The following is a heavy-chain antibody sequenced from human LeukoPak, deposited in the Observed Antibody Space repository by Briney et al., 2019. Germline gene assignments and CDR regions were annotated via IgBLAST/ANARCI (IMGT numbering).Heavy chain of an antibody. J-gene: IGHJ6*02. CDR2: IYYNGST. CDR1: GGSISSYY. CDR3: ARVGDYGDYYYYGMDV. Sequence: PSETLSLTCTVSGGSISSYYWSWIRQPPGKGLEWIGYIYYNGSTNYNPSLKSRVTISVDTSKNQFSLKLSSVTAADTAVYYCARVGDYGDYYYYGMDVWGQGTTVTVSS. D-gene: IGHD4-17*01. V-gene: IGHV4-59*01.